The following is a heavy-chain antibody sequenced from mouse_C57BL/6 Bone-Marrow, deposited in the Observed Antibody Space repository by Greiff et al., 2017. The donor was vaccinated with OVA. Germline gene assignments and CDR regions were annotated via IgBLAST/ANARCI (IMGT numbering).Heavy chain of an antibody. CDR1: GYTFTSYW. J-gene: IGHJ4*01. CDR2: IYPGSGST. Sequence: VQLQQPGAELVKPGASVKMSCKASGYTFTSYWITWVKQRPGQGLEWIGDIYPGSGSTNYNEKFKSKATLTVDTSSSTAYMQLSSLTSEDSAVYYCVGAIMVTTGEYYVMDSTGQGKSDTASS. CDR3: VGAIMVTTGEYYVMDS. D-gene: IGHD2-2*01. V-gene: IGHV1-55*01.